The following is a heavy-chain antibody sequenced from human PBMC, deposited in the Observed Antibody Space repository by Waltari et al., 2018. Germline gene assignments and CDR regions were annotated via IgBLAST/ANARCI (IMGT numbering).Heavy chain of an antibody. Sequence: QVQLVQSGAEVKKPGSSVKVSCKASGGTFSSYAISWVRQAPGQGLEWMGGSIPIFGTANYAQKFQGRGTITADESTSTAYMELSSLRSEDTAVYYCARATLSYYYDSSGYYPLDYWGQGTLVTVSS. CDR3: ARATLSYYYDSSGYYPLDY. V-gene: IGHV1-69*01. CDR1: GGTFSSYA. D-gene: IGHD3-22*01. CDR2: SIPIFGTA. J-gene: IGHJ4*02.